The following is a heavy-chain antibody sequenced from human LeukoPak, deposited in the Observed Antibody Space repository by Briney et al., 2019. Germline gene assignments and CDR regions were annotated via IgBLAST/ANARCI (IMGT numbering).Heavy chain of an antibody. J-gene: IGHJ2*01. Sequence: PGGSLRLSCAASGFTFSNYWMHWVRQAPGKGLVWVSRINSDGINTSYADSVKGRFTISRDNAKNTLNLQMNSLRAEDTAVYYCARDRDSGDKLGPDDVWYFDLWGRGTLVTVSS. CDR1: GFTFSNYW. CDR2: INSDGINT. V-gene: IGHV3-74*01. D-gene: IGHD4-23*01. CDR3: ARDRDSGDKLGPDDVWYFDL.